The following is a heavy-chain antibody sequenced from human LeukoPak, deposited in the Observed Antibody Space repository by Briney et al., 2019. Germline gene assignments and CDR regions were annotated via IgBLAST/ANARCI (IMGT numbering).Heavy chain of an antibody. CDR3: ARDGGYYYGSGRELGDY. Sequence: PGGSLRLSCAASGFTFSSYWMSWVRQAPGKGLEWVANIKQDGSEKYYVDSVKGRFTISRDNAKNSLYLQMNSLRAEDTAVYHCARDGGYYYGSGRELGDYWGQGTLVTVSS. CDR1: GFTFSSYW. V-gene: IGHV3-7*01. CDR2: IKQDGSEK. D-gene: IGHD3-10*01. J-gene: IGHJ4*02.